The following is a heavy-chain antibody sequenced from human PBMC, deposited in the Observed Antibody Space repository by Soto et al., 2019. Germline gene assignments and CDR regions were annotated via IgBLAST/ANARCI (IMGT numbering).Heavy chain of an antibody. CDR2: IYYSGST. Sequence: SETLSLTCAVSGGTFSGYYWSWIRQPPGKGLEWIGYIYYSGSTNYNPSLKSRVTISVDTSKNQFSLKLSSVTAADTAVYYCARYYYGSGSYSPYYYYYYMDVWGKGTTVTVSS. D-gene: IGHD3-10*01. CDR1: GGTFSGYY. J-gene: IGHJ6*03. V-gene: IGHV4-59*01. CDR3: ARYYYGSGSYSPYYYYYYMDV.